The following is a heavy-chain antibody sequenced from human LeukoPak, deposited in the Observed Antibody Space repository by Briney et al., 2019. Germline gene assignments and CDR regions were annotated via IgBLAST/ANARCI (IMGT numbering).Heavy chain of an antibody. D-gene: IGHD3-10*01. CDR2: ISGSGGST. Sequence: GGSLRLSCAASGFTFGSYGMSWVRQAPGKGLEWVSAISGSGGSTYYADSVKGRFTISRDNSKNTLYLQMNSLRAEDTAVYYCAKLAVLWFGELLPDAFDIWGQGTMVTVSS. J-gene: IGHJ3*02. CDR3: AKLAVLWFGELLPDAFDI. CDR1: GFTFGSYG. V-gene: IGHV3-23*01.